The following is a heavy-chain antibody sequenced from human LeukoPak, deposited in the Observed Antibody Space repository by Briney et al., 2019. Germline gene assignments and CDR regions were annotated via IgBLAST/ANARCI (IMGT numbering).Heavy chain of an antibody. D-gene: IGHD3-22*01. V-gene: IGHV3-33*01. Sequence: GRSLRLSCAASGFTFSSYGMHWVRQAPGKGLEGVAVIWYDGSNKYYADSVKGRFTISRDNSKNTLYLQMNSLRAEDTAVYYCARDNSYDSSGYYYVGIDYWGQGTLVTVSS. CDR3: ARDNSYDSSGYYYVGIDY. CDR1: GFTFSSYG. CDR2: IWYDGSNK. J-gene: IGHJ4*02.